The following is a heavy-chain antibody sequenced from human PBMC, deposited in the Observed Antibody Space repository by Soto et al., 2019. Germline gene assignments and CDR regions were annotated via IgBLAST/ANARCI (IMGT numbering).Heavy chain of an antibody. D-gene: IGHD2-15*01. V-gene: IGHV3-11*06. CDR3: VRGGGGGLFDP. J-gene: IGHJ5*02. CDR2: ISPGSRYP. CDR1: GFTFSDYY. Sequence: GGSLRLSCASSGFTFSDYYMSWIRQAPGKGLEWLSYISPGSRYPAYADSVKGRFTISRDNARRSLSLQMDSLTVDDTAIYYCVRGGGGGLFDPWGQGSMVTVSS.